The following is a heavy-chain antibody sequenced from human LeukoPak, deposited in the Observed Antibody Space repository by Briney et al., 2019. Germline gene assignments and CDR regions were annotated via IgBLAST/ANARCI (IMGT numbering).Heavy chain of an antibody. Sequence: ASVKVSCKASGYTFTSYGISWVRQAPGQGLEWMGWISAYNGNTNYAQKLQGRVTMTTDTSTSIAYMELRSLRSDDTAVYYCARQEGNYDILTGYYTDFDYWGQGTLVTVSS. CDR1: GYTFTSYG. D-gene: IGHD3-9*01. CDR3: ARQEGNYDILTGYYTDFDY. V-gene: IGHV1-18*01. CDR2: ISAYNGNT. J-gene: IGHJ4*02.